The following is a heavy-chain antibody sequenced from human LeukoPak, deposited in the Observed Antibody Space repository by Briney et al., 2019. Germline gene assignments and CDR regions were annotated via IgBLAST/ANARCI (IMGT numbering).Heavy chain of an antibody. CDR3: VSDRSDGGFPESNGYPTFDL. Sequence: ASVKVSCKVSGYALSESSIHWVRQTPGEGLEWMGGFDIEDVETAYAQKFRGRVTMTEDTSTDTAYMELINLRSDDTAVYFCVSDRSDGGFPESNGYPTFDLWGRGTLVTVSS. V-gene: IGHV1-24*01. J-gene: IGHJ2*01. CDR2: FDIEDVET. CDR1: GYALSESS. D-gene: IGHD5-24*01.